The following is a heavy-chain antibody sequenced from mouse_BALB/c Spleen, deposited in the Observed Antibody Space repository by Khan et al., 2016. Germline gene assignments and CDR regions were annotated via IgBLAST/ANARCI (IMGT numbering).Heavy chain of an antibody. CDR3: ARAWYFDY. Sequence: EVQLQESGPGLVKPSQSLSLTCSVTGYSITSGYYWNWIRQFPGNKLEWMGYISYDGSNNYNPSLKNRISITRDTSKNQFFLKLNSVTTEDTATYYFARAWYFDYWGQGTTLTVSS. J-gene: IGHJ2*01. V-gene: IGHV3-6*02. CDR1: GYSITSGYY. CDR2: ISYDGSN.